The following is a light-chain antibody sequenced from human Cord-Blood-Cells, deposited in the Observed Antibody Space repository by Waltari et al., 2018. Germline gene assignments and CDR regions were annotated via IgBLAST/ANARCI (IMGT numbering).Light chain of an antibody. CDR2: GKN. J-gene: IGLJ2*01. V-gene: IGLV3-19*01. CDR1: SLRSYY. CDR3: NSRDSSGNHLV. Sequence: SSELTQDPAVSVALGQTVRITCQGDSLRSYYASWYQQKPGQAPVLVIYGKNNRPSGILDRFSCSSSGNTASLTITGAQAEDEAYYYCNSRDSSGNHLVFGGGTKLTVL.